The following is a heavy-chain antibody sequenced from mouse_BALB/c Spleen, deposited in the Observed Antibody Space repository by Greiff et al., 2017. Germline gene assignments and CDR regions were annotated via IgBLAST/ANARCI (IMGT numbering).Heavy chain of an antibody. CDR2: INPSNGRT. D-gene: IGHD1-1*01. Sequence: VQLQQSGAELVKPGASVKLSCKASGYTFTSYWMHWVKQRPGQGLEWIGEINPSNGRTNYNEKFKSKATLTVDKSSSTAYMQLSSLTSEDSAVYYCACNYYGSSPYYAMDYWGQGTSVTVSS. J-gene: IGHJ4*01. CDR3: ACNYYGSSPYYAMDY. CDR1: GYTFTSYW. V-gene: IGHV1S81*02.